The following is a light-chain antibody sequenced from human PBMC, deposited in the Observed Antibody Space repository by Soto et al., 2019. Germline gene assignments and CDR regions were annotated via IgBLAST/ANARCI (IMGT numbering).Light chain of an antibody. CDR1: QGISTY. CDR3: QELNSNPRT. CDR2: GAS. J-gene: IGKJ1*01. V-gene: IGKV1-9*01. Sequence: IQLTQSPSFLSASIGDRVTITCRASQGISTYLAWYQQKPGKAPKSLIYGASTLQSGVPSRFSGGGSGTEFTLTISSLQPEDFATYYCQELNSNPRTFGQGTKVEVK.